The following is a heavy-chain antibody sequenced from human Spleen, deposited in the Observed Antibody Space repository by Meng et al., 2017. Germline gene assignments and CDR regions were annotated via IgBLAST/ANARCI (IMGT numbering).Heavy chain of an antibody. CDR1: GLTFDESA. V-gene: IGHV3-9*01. CDR3: AKDRGSGWIDAFDV. CDR2: ITWDSGRV. D-gene: IGHD6-19*01. J-gene: IGHJ3*01. Sequence: SLKISCAASGLTFDESAMHWVRQSPGKGLEWVSGITWDSGRVTYADSVKGRFTISRDNAKTSLYLEMKSLRPDDTAVYYCAKDRGSGWIDAFDVWGQGTMVTVSS.